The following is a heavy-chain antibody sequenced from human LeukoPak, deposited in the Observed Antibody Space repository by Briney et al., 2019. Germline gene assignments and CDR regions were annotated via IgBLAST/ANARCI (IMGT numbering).Heavy chain of an antibody. J-gene: IGHJ4*02. D-gene: IGHD2-15*01. CDR2: INHSGST. CDR1: GGXFRGSY. Sequence: SETLSLTCAVSGGXFRGSYWSWIRHPPGKGLEWIGEINHSGSTNLNPSLKSRVTVSVDTSKTQFSLKLTPVTAAGTAVYYCAGRVVLAALGYWGQGDPVTVSS. V-gene: IGHV4-34*01. CDR3: AGRVVLAALGY.